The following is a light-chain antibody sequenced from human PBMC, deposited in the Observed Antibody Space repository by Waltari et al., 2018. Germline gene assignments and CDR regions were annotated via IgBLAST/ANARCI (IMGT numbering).Light chain of an antibody. Sequence: DIRMIQSPSSLSASIGDTVTITCRTSQRVSSYLNWYQQKPGRVPKVLIYAISTLQSGVPSRFGGSGSETDFTLTITGLQSEDFATYFCQQSYRTPRTFGQGTKVE. J-gene: IGKJ1*01. CDR3: QQSYRTPRT. CDR1: QRVSSY. V-gene: IGKV1-39*01. CDR2: AIS.